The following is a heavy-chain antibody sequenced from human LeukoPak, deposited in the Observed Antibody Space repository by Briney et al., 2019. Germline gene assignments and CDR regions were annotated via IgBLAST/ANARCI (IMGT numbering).Heavy chain of an antibody. Sequence: GGSLRLSCAASGFTFSSYAMSWVRQAPGKGLEWVSCITGGSDYIFYADSVRGRFTISRDNAKNSLYLQMNSLRAEDTAVYYCARDKVYYDYVWGSYRHGEGYYFDYWGQGTLVTVSS. V-gene: IGHV3-21*01. CDR3: ARDKVYYDYVWGSYRHGEGYYFDY. D-gene: IGHD3-16*02. J-gene: IGHJ4*02. CDR2: ITGGSDYI. CDR1: GFTFSSYA.